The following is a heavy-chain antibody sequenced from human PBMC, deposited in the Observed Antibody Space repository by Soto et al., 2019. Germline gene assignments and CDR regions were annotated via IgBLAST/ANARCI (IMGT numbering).Heavy chain of an antibody. D-gene: IGHD2-2*01. J-gene: IGHJ6*02. V-gene: IGHV3-48*03. CDR3: ARAGYCSTTTCSYYGMDV. Sequence: GGSLRLSCAASGFTFSSFEMNWVRQAPGTGLEWVSSISSSGRAIHYADSVKGRLTISRDNAKNSLYLQMNSLGAEDTAVYYCARAGYCSTTTCSYYGMDVWGQGTTVTVSS. CDR1: GFTFSSFE. CDR2: ISSSGRAI.